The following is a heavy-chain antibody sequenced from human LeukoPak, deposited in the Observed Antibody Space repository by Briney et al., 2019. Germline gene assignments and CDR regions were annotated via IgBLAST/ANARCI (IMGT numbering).Heavy chain of an antibody. Sequence: PGGSLRLSCAASGFTFEDYTMHWVRQVPGKTLEWVSLISWDGTTYYTDSVKGRFTISRDNSQDSLYLQMDTLRSEDTAFYYCVKDLTYESSGSFFDYWGRGTLVTVSS. D-gene: IGHD3-22*01. CDR2: ISWDGTT. J-gene: IGHJ4*02. CDR1: GFTFEDYT. CDR3: VKDLTYESSGSFFDY. V-gene: IGHV3-43*01.